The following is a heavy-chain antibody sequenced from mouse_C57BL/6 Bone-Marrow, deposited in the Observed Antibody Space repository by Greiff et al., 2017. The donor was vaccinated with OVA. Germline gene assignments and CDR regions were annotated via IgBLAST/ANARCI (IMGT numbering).Heavy chain of an antibody. CDR3: ARGLLWLRRHYFDY. J-gene: IGHJ2*01. CDR1: GYTFTSYW. Sequence: QVQLQQPGAELVMPGASVKLSCKASGYTFTSYWMHWVKQRPGQGLEWIGMIHPNSGSTNYNEKFKSKATLTVDKSSSTAYMQLSSLTSEDSAVYYCARGLLWLRRHYFDYWGQGTTLTVSS. D-gene: IGHD2-2*01. CDR2: IHPNSGST. V-gene: IGHV1-64*01.